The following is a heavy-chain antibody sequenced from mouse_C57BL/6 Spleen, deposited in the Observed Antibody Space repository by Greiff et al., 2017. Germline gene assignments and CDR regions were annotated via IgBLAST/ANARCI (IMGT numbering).Heavy chain of an antibody. Sequence: VQLQQPGAELVQPGASVKLSCKASGYTFTSYWMHWVKQRPGRGLEWIGRIDPNSGGTKYNEKFKSKATLTVDKPSSTAYMQLSSLTSEDSAVYYCARPRDYANYVAYYYAMDYWGQGTSVTVSS. D-gene: IGHD2-1*01. CDR3: ARPRDYANYVAYYYAMDY. CDR1: GYTFTSYW. J-gene: IGHJ4*01. V-gene: IGHV1-72*01. CDR2: IDPNSGGT.